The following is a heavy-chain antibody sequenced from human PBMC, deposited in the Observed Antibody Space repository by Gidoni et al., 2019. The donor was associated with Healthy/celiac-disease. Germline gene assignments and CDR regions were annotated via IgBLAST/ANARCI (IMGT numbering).Heavy chain of an antibody. V-gene: IGHV4-39*01. CDR2: IYYSGST. D-gene: IGHD3-22*01. Sequence: QLQLQESGPGLVKPSETLSLTCTVSGGSISSSSYYWGWIRQPPGKGLEWIGSIYYSGSTYYNPSLKSRVTISVDTSKNQFSLKLSSVTAADTAVYYCARPIEYYYDSSGDAFYIWGQGTMVTVSS. J-gene: IGHJ3*02. CDR3: ARPIEYYYDSSGDAFYI. CDR1: GGSISSSSYY.